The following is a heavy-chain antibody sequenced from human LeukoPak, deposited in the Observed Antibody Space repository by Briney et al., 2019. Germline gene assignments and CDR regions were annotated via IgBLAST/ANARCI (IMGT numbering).Heavy chain of an antibody. CDR3: ARAGRYSGYSGYYYYGMDV. D-gene: IGHD5-12*01. V-gene: IGHV3-13*01. CDR1: GFTFSSYD. Sequence: GGSLRLSCAASGFTFSSYDMHWVRQATGKGLERVSAIGTAGDTYYPGSVKGRFTISRENAKNSLYLQMNSLRAGDTAVYYCARAGRYSGYSGYYYYGMDVWGQGTTVTVSS. J-gene: IGHJ6*02. CDR2: IGTAGDT.